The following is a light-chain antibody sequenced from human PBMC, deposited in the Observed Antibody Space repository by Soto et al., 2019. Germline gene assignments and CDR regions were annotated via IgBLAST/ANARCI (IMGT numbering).Light chain of an antibody. Sequence: DVVMTQTPLSLSVTPGQPASISCKSSQSLLHITGETFLFWYLQKPGQSPQLLIYEVSTRVSGVPDRFSGSGSGTDFTLEISRVETDDVGIYYCMQSTQLPPTFGQGTRLEI. CDR3: MQSTQLPPT. V-gene: IGKV2D-29*02. CDR2: EVS. CDR1: QSLLHITGETF. J-gene: IGKJ5*01.